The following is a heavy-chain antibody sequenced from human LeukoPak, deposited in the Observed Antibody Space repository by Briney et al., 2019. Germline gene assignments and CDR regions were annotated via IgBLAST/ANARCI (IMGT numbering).Heavy chain of an antibody. CDR1: GYSINSGYY. V-gene: IGHV4-61*02. J-gene: IGHJ3*02. CDR2: IYTSGST. CDR3: ARDPIRPYYYDSSGYGAFDI. Sequence: SETLSLNCNVSGYSINSGYYWSWIRQPAGKGLEWIGRIYTSGSTNYNPSLKSRVTISVDTSKNQFSLKLSSVTAADTAVHYCARDPIRPYYYDSSGYGAFDIWGQGTMVTVSS. D-gene: IGHD3-22*01.